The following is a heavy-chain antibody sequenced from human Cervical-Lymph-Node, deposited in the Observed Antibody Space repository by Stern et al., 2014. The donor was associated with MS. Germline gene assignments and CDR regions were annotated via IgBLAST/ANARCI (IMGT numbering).Heavy chain of an antibody. D-gene: IGHD2-2*03. V-gene: IGHV3-11*01. J-gene: IGHJ4*02. CDR1: GFTLSDHY. CDR3: ARGDNVGYGYGLDY. Sequence: VQLVESGGDLAKPGGSLRLSCAASGFTLSDHYMTWIRQAPGKGLEWISYIIRSGYPVYYAASVKGRFTISRDSAKNLLYLQLNSLRAEDTAVYYCARGDNVGYGYGLDYWGQGTLVTVSS. CDR2: IIRSGYPV.